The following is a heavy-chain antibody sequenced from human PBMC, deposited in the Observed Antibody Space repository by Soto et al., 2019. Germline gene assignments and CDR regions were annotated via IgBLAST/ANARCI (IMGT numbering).Heavy chain of an antibody. CDR2: VSSDGTIK. D-gene: IGHD4-4*01. CDR3: ARDLWFSNFGGNYYFDL. CDR1: RFTFSTYA. V-gene: IGHV3-30-3*01. J-gene: IGHJ2*01. Sequence: QVQLVESGGGVVQPGRSLRLSCAASRFTFSTYAMHWVRQAPGKGLAWVAVVSSDGTIKYYADSVKGRFTISRDNSDNTLYLQMYSLRAEDTAVYYCARDLWFSNFGGNYYFDLWGRGTLVTVSS.